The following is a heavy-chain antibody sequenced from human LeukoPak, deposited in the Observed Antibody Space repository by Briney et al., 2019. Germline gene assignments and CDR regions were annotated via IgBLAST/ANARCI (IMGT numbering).Heavy chain of an antibody. V-gene: IGHV4-59*08. CDR3: ASGTYYYDSTGFYYYYYGMDV. CDR1: GGSISSYY. D-gene: IGHD3-22*01. Sequence: SETLSLTCTVSGGSISSYYWSWIRQPPGKGLEWIGCIYYSGSTNYNPSLKSRVTISVDTSKNQLSLKLSSVTAADTAVYYCASGTYYYDSTGFYYYYYGMDVWGQGTTVTVSS. J-gene: IGHJ6*02. CDR2: IYYSGST.